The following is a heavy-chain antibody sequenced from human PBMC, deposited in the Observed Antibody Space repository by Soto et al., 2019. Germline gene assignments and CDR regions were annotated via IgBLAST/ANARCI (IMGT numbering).Heavy chain of an antibody. J-gene: IGHJ6*02. Sequence: GGSLRLSCAASGFTFSSYGMHWVRQAPGKGLEWVAVIWYDGSNKYYADSVKGRFTISRDNSKNTLYLQMNSLRAEDTAVYYCARDLGTMVRGVIWYYYGMDVWGQGTTVTVSS. CDR2: IWYDGSNK. CDR1: GFTFSSYG. V-gene: IGHV3-33*01. D-gene: IGHD3-10*01. CDR3: ARDLGTMVRGVIWYYYGMDV.